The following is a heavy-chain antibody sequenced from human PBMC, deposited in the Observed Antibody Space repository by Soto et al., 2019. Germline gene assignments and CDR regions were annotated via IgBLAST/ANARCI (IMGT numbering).Heavy chain of an antibody. Sequence: QVQLVESGGGVVQPGRSLRLSCAASGFTFSSYAMHWVRQAPGKGLEWVAVISYDGSNKYYADSVKGRFTISRDNSKNPLYRKMNSLRAEDTAVYYCARDHITGTIDYWGQGTLVTVSS. J-gene: IGHJ4*02. V-gene: IGHV3-30-3*01. CDR3: ARDHITGTIDY. D-gene: IGHD1-20*01. CDR2: ISYDGSNK. CDR1: GFTFSSYA.